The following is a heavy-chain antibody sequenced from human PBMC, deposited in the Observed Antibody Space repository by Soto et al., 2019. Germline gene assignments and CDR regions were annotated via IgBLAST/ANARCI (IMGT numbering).Heavy chain of an antibody. CDR3: AKDAVPSPYYYGSGSYYNMNPYYYYMDV. Sequence: GGSLRLSCAASGFTFSSYGMHWVRQAPGKGLEWVAVISYDGSNKYYADSVKGRFTISRDNSKNTLYLQMNSLRAEDTAVYYCAKDAVPSPYYYGSGSYYNMNPYYYYMDVWGKGTTVTVSS. CDR1: GFTFSSYG. V-gene: IGHV3-30*18. CDR2: ISYDGSNK. D-gene: IGHD3-10*01. J-gene: IGHJ6*03.